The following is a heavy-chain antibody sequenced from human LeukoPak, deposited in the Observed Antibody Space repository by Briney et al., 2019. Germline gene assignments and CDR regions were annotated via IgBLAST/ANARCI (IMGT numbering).Heavy chain of an antibody. Sequence: SQTLSLTCTVSGGSISSGSYYWSWIRQPAGKGLEWIGRIYTSGSTNYNPSLKSRVTMSVDTSKNQFSLKLSSVTAADTAVYYCARFSPFSTQYQLLTDAFDIWGQGTMVTVSS. D-gene: IGHD2-2*01. J-gene: IGHJ3*02. CDR1: GGSISSGSYY. CDR3: ARFSPFSTQYQLLTDAFDI. V-gene: IGHV4-61*02. CDR2: IYTSGST.